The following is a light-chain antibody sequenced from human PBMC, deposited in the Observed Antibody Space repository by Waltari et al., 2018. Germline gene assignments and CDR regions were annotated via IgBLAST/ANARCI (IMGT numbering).Light chain of an antibody. J-gene: IGLJ3*02. CDR2: NNS. Sequence: SVLTQPPSASGTPGQRVTIPCSGTSSHIGRNSVNWYQQVPGTAPKLLIYNNSQRPSGVPDRFSGSKSGTSASLDISGLQSEDEADYYCAAWDDSLNGVFGGGTKLTVL. V-gene: IGLV1-44*01. CDR3: AAWDDSLNGV. CDR1: SSHIGRNS.